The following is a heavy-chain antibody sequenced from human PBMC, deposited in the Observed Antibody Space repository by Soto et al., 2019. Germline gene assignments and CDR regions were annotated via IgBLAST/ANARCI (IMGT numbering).Heavy chain of an antibody. D-gene: IGHD3-10*01. J-gene: IGHJ6*02. CDR1: GFTFSSYE. Sequence: GGSLRLSCAASGFTFSSYEMNWVRQAPGKGLEWVSYISSSGSTIYYADSVKGRFTISRDNAKNSLYLQMNSLRAEDTAVYYCARDHRLWFGDYYGMDVWGQGTTVTVSS. V-gene: IGHV3-48*03. CDR3: ARDHRLWFGDYYGMDV. CDR2: ISSSGSTI.